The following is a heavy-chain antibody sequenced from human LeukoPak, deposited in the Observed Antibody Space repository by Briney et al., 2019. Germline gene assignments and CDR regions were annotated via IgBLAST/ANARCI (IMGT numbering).Heavy chain of an antibody. CDR2: IYSSGST. CDR3: ARDGGLAPYSSSTPFDY. D-gene: IGHD6-6*01. J-gene: IGHJ4*02. Sequence: GGSLRLSCAASGVTFSTNYMSWVRQAPGKGLEWVSVIYSSGSTYYAHSVKGRFTIFRDNSKNTLYLQMNSLRAEDTAVYYCARDGGLAPYSSSTPFDYWGQGTMVTVSS. V-gene: IGHV3-66*03. CDR1: GVTFSTNY.